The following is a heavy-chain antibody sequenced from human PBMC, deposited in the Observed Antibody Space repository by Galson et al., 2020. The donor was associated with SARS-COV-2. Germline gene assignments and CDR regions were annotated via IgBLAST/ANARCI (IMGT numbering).Heavy chain of an antibody. CDR3: ARDISSSWYDY. V-gene: IGHV3-48*02. CDR2: ISSSSTI. CDR1: GFTFSSYS. J-gene: IGHJ4*02. D-gene: IGHD6-13*01. Sequence: GGSLRPSCAASGFTFSSYSMNWVRQAPGKGLEWVSYISSSSTIYYADSVKGRFTISRDNAKNSLYLQMNSLRDEDTAVYYCARDISSSWYDYWGQGTLVTVSS.